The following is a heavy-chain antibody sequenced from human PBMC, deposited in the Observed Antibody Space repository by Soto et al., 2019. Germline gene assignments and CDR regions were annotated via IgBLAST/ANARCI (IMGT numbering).Heavy chain of an antibody. CDR1: GGSISSSSYY. D-gene: IGHD2-15*01. J-gene: IGHJ5*02. CDR2: IYYSGST. Sequence: QLQLQESGPGLVKPSETLSLTCTVSGGSISSSSYYWGWIRQPPGKGLEWIGCIYYSGSTYYNPSLKSRVTISVDTSKNQFSLKLSSVTAADTAVYYCARHSHYGGNARAGFDPWGQGTLVTVSS. CDR3: ARHSHYGGNARAGFDP. V-gene: IGHV4-39*01.